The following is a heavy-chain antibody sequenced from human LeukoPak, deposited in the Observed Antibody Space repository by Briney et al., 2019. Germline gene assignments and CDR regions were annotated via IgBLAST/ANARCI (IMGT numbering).Heavy chain of an antibody. CDR2: IYYSGST. D-gene: IGHD3-22*01. CDR1: GGSISSSSYY. J-gene: IGHJ5*02. CDR3: ARRYYDSSHWFDP. Sequence: PSETLSLTCTVSGGSISSSSYYWGWIRQPPGKGLEWIGSIYYSGSTYYNPSLESRVTISVDTSKNQFSLKLSSVTAADTAVYYCARRYYDSSHWFDPWGQGTLVTVSS. V-gene: IGHV4-39*01.